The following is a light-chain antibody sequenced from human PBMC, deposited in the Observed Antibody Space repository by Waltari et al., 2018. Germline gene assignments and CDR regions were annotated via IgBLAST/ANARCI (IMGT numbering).Light chain of an antibody. CDR1: QGISSY. CDR2: AAS. J-gene: IGKJ1*01. Sequence: DIQLTQSPSFLSASVGDRVTITCRDSQGISSYLAWYQQKPGKAPKLLISAASTLQSGVPSRFSGRGSGTQVTLSSSSLQPEDFATYYCLQVINYPRTFCQGTKVEIK. CDR3: LQVINYPRT. V-gene: IGKV1-9*01.